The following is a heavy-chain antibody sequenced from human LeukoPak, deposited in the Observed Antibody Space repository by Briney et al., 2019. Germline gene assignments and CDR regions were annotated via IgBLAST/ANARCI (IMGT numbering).Heavy chain of an antibody. CDR1: GFTVSSNY. Sequence: GGSLRLSCAASGFTVSSNYMSWVRQAPGKGLEWVSVIYSGGSTYYADSVKGRFTISGDNSKNTLYLQMNSLRAEDTAVYYCARTSEEGEGYCSGGSCYFFDYWGQGTLVTVSS. V-gene: IGHV3-53*01. CDR3: ARTSEEGEGYCSGGSCYFFDY. J-gene: IGHJ4*02. CDR2: IYSGGST. D-gene: IGHD2-15*01.